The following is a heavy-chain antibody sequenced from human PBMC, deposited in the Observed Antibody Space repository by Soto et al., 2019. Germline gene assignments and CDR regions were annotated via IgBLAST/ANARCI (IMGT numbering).Heavy chain of an antibody. CDR2: INHSGSH. D-gene: IGHD3-10*01. J-gene: IGHJ4*02. CDR1: GGSFSDYY. Sequence: QMQRQQWGAGLLKPSETLSLTCVVYGGSFSDYYWTWIRQPPGKGLEWIGEINHSGSHNYNPSLKSRVTMSVDTSKNQFSLKLNSVTAADTAMYYCARFGYYGSGSYGDFWGQGNLVTVSS. CDR3: ARFGYYGSGSYGDF. V-gene: IGHV4-34*01.